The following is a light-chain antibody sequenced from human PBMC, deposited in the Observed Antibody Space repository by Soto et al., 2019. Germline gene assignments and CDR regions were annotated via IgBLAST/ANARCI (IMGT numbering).Light chain of an antibody. V-gene: IGKV3-20*01. CDR2: GSS. Sequence: EIVLTQSPGTLSLSPGDTATLSCRASQSVYSTYLAWYQHKVGQAPSLLIYGSSTRATGIPDRFSGSGSGTDFTLTIRRLETEDCAVYYCQQYGSSPSTFGQGTKVEVK. CDR3: QQYGSSPST. CDR1: QSVYSTY. J-gene: IGKJ1*01.